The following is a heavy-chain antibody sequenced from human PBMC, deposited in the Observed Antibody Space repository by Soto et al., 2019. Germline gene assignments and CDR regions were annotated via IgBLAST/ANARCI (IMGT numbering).Heavy chain of an antibody. CDR1: GYTFTGYY. CDR2: INPNSGGT. D-gene: IGHD3-9*01. Sequence: RASMKVSCKASGYTFTGYYMHWVRQAPGQGLEGMGWINPNSGGTNYAQKFQGRVTMTRDTSISTAYMELSRLRSDDTAVYYCARDRGSNLRYCDWLYQHYGMDVWGQGTTVTVSS. J-gene: IGHJ6*02. V-gene: IGHV1-2*02. CDR3: ARDRGSNLRYCDWLYQHYGMDV.